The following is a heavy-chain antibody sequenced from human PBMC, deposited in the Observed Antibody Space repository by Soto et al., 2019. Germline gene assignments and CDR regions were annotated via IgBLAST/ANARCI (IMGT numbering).Heavy chain of an antibody. J-gene: IGHJ5*02. CDR3: ARSIGNWSDP. CDR2: VYSSGTT. D-gene: IGHD1-26*01. V-gene: IGHV4-59*08. CDR1: GGSISSYF. Sequence: SETLSLTCTVSGGSISSYFWNWIRQPPGKGLEWIGYVYSSGTTNYNPSLKSRVTILLDTSRNQFSLKLSSVTATDTAVYYCARSIGNWSDPWGQGSLVTVSS.